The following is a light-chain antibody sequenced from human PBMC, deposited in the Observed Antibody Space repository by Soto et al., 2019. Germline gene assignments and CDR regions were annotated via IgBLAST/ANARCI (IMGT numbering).Light chain of an antibody. CDR3: QQYNSFPT. CDR2: KAS. J-gene: IGKJ1*01. Sequence: DNQMTQSPSTLSASVGDRVTITCRASQSISSWLAWYQQQPGKAPKLLIYKASSLESGVPSRFSGSGSGTEFTLTISSLQPDDFATYYCQQYNSFPTCGQGTKVEIK. CDR1: QSISSW. V-gene: IGKV1-5*03.